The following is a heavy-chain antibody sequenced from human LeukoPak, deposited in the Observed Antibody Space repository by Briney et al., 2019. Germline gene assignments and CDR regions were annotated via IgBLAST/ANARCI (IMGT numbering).Heavy chain of an antibody. CDR3: AKNAGRYFDWGRYYFDY. CDR2: ISYDGSNK. V-gene: IGHV3-30*04. Sequence: AGGSLRLSCAASGITFSSYAMHWVRQAPGKGLEWVAVISYDGSNKYYADSVKGRFTISRDNSKNPLYLQMNSLRAEDTAVYYCAKNAGRYFDWGRYYFDYWGQGTLVTVSS. D-gene: IGHD3-9*01. CDR1: GITFSSYA. J-gene: IGHJ4*02.